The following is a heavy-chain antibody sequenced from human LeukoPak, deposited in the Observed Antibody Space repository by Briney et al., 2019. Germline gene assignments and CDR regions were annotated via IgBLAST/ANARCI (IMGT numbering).Heavy chain of an antibody. CDR1: GGSISSGGYY. V-gene: IGHV4-30-2*01. Sequence: KPSQTLSLTCTVSGGSISSGGYYWSWIRQPPGKGLEWIGYIYHSGSTYYNPSLKSRVTISVDGSKNQFSLKLSSVTAADTAVYYCARTDSSGGAFDIWGQGTMVTVSS. J-gene: IGHJ3*02. D-gene: IGHD6-25*01. CDR2: IYHSGST. CDR3: ARTDSSGGAFDI.